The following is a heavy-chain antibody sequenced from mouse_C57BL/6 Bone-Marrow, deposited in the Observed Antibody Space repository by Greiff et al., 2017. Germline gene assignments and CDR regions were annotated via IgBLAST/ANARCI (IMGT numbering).Heavy chain of an antibody. CDR3: TSCEVAY. J-gene: IGHJ3*01. CDR1: GYTFTDYE. CDR2: IDPETGGT. V-gene: IGHV1-15*01. Sequence: VHLVESGAELVRPGASVTLSCKASGYTFTDYEMHWVKQTPVHGLEWIGAIDPETGGTAYNQKFKGKAILTADKSSSTAYMELRSLTSEDSAVYYCTSCEVAYWGQGTLVTVSA.